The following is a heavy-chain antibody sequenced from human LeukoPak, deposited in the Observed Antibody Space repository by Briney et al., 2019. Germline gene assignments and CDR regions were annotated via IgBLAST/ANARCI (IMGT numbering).Heavy chain of an antibody. CDR2: INSDGSWT. V-gene: IGHV3-74*01. CDR3: VTFYETY. Sequence: GGSLRLSCAASRTYWMHWVRQAPGKGLVWVSHINSDGSWTGYADSVKGRFTISKDNAKNTVSLQMNNLRAEDTAVYYCVTFYETYWGRGTLVTVSS. CDR1: RTYW. D-gene: IGHD2/OR15-2a*01. J-gene: IGHJ4*02.